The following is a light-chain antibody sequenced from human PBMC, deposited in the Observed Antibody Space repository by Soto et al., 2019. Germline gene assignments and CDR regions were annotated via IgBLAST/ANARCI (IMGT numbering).Light chain of an antibody. CDR1: QSVSSN. V-gene: IGKV3-15*01. CDR3: QQYNDWPLT. CDR2: GAS. Sequence: EIVMTQSPATLSVSPGERVTLSCRASQSVSSNLAGYQQKPGQAPRLLLYGASTRATGIPARFSGSGSGKEFTLTISSLQSEDFEVYYCQQYNDWPLTFGQGTKVAIK. J-gene: IGKJ1*01.